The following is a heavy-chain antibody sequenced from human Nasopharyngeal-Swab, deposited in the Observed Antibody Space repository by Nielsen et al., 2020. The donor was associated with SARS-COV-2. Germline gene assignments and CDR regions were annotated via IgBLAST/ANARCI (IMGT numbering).Heavy chain of an antibody. CDR2: INPNSGAT. Sequence: ASVKVSCKTSGYTFTGYYLQWVRQAPGQGLEWMGRINPNSGATKSAQRFQGRVTMTSDTSISTAYMDLSSLTSDDTALYYCAREHPTTRASDYWGQGTLVTVSS. CDR3: AREHPTTRASDY. D-gene: IGHD4-11*01. CDR1: GYTFTGYY. V-gene: IGHV1-2*06. J-gene: IGHJ4*02.